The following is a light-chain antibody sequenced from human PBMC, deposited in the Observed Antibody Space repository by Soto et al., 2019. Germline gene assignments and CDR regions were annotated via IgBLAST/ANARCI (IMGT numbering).Light chain of an antibody. CDR2: WAS. J-gene: IGKJ1*01. CDR1: QSVLYSSNNNND. CDR3: QQYYSTLWT. V-gene: IGKV4-1*01. Sequence: DIVMTQSPDSLAVSLGERATINCKSSQSVLYSSNNNNDLAWYQQKPGQPPKLLIYWASTRESGVPDRFSGSGSGTDFTLTISSLQAEDVAVYYCQQYYSTLWTFGQGTKVEIK.